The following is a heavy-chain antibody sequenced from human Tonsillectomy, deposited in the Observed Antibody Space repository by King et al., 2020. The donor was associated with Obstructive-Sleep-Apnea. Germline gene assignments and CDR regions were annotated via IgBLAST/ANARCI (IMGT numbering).Heavy chain of an antibody. Sequence: QLVQSGGGVVQPGRSLRLSCAASGFTFSSYDMHWVRQAPGKGLEWVAVISYDGSNKYYADSVKVRVTISRDNSKNTLYLQMNSLRAEDTAVDYCAKEPLYSSGWTSYYYYYGMDVWGQGTPVTVSS. CDR1: GFTFSSYD. CDR2: ISYDGSNK. J-gene: IGHJ6*02. CDR3: AKEPLYSSGWTSYYYYYGMDV. D-gene: IGHD6-19*01. V-gene: IGHV3-30*18.